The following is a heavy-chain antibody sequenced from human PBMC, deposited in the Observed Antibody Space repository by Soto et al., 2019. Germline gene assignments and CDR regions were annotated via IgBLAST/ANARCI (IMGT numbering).Heavy chain of an antibody. CDR1: GFTFSSYW. CDR2: LYSDGSRT. J-gene: IGHJ6*03. Sequence: EVQLVESGGGLVQPGGSLRLSCAASGFTFSSYWMHWVRQVPGKGLVWVSRLYSDGSRTSYADSVKGRFTISRDNAKNTLYLQMISLRADDTSVYYCARGARGYYYMDVWGKGTTVTVSS. CDR3: ARGARGYYYMDV. V-gene: IGHV3-74*01. D-gene: IGHD3-16*01.